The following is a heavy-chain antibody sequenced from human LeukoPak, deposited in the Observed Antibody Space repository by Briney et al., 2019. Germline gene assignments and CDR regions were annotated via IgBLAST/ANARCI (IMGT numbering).Heavy chain of an antibody. D-gene: IGHD5/OR15-5a*01. CDR1: GFTFDDYT. CDR2: ISWDGGST. J-gene: IGHJ4*02. Sequence: GGSLRLSCAASGFTFDDYTMHWVRQAPGKGLEWVSLISWDGGSTYYADSVKGRFTISRDNSKNSLYLQMNSLRAEDTAVYYCARDLVSPCWGQGTLVTVSS. CDR3: ARDLVSPC. V-gene: IGHV3-43*01.